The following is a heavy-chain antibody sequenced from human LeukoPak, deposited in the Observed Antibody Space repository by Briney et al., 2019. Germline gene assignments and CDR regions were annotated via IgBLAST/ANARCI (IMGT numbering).Heavy chain of an antibody. J-gene: IGHJ4*02. CDR2: ISYDGSNK. D-gene: IGHD3-10*01. CDR1: GFTFSDFA. CDR3: ARDRTYYGSGSYSIDY. Sequence: GGSLRLSCAASGFTFSDFAMHWVRQAPGKGLEWVAVISYDGSNKYYADSVKGRFTISRDNSKNTLYLQMNSLRAEDTAVYYCARDRTYYGSGSYSIDYWGQGTLVTVSS. V-gene: IGHV3-30-3*01.